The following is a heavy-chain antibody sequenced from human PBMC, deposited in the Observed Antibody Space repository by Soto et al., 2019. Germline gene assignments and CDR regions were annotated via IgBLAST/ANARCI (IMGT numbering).Heavy chain of an antibody. CDR2: IRSNAYGGTA. V-gene: IGHV3-49*04. CDR3: TRDLSPPSSCGGDCYGMDV. Sequence: PGGSLRLSCTASGFTFSDYAMSWVRQAPGKGLEWVGFIRSNAYGGTAEYAASVKGRFAISRDDSKSIAYLQMNSLKSDDTALYYCTRDLSPPSSCGGDCYGMDVWGQGTTVTAP. CDR1: GFTFSDYA. D-gene: IGHD2-21*01. J-gene: IGHJ6*02.